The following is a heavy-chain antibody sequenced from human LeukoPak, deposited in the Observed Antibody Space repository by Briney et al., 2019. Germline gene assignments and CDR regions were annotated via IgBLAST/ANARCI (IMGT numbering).Heavy chain of an antibody. CDR1: GFTVSSNY. D-gene: IGHD1-26*01. V-gene: IGHV3-53*01. Sequence: GGSLRLSCAASGFTVSSNYMSWVRQAPGKGLEWVSVIYSGGSTYYADSVKGRFTNSRDNSKNTLYLQMNSLRAEDTAVYYCAKAPRGNWELPFDYWGQGTLVTVSS. CDR2: IYSGGST. J-gene: IGHJ4*02. CDR3: AKAPRGNWELPFDY.